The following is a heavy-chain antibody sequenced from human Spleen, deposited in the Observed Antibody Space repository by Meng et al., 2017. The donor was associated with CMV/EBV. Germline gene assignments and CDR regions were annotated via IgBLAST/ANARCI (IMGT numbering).Heavy chain of an antibody. D-gene: IGHD1-1*01. CDR1: GGSITNNNYY. CDR2: IYHSGVT. CDR3: ARLWVLDY. Sequence: LTCTVSGGSITNNNYYWGWIRQPPGKGLEWIGTIYHSGVTYYNPSLKSRVTMSVDTSKNQFSLKLRSVTAADTAVYYCARLWVLDYWGQGTLVTVSS. J-gene: IGHJ4*02. V-gene: IGHV4-39*07.